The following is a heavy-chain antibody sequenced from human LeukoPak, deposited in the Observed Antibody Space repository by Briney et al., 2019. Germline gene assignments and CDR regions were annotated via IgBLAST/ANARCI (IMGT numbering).Heavy chain of an antibody. D-gene: IGHD5-24*01. J-gene: IGHJ4*02. CDR2: INPSGGST. V-gene: IGHV1-46*01. Sequence: ASVKVSCKASGYTFTGYYMHWVRQAPGQGLEWMGIINPSGGSTSYAQKFQGRVTMTRDMSTSTVYMELSSLRSEDTAVYYCAVERRDGYNSADYWGQGTLVTVSS. CDR3: AVERRDGYNSADY. CDR1: GYTFTGYY.